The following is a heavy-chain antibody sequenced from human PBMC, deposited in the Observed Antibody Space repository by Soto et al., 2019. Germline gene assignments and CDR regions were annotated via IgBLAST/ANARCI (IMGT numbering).Heavy chain of an antibody. D-gene: IGHD3-3*01. V-gene: IGHV5-51*01. CDR2: IYPGDSDT. Sequence: GESLKISCKGSGYSFTSYWIGWVRQMPGKGLEWMGIIYPGDSDTRYGPSFQGQVTISADKSISTAYLQWSSLKASDTAMYYCARLYYDFWSGYPPVNYYYYYMDVWGKGTTVTVSS. CDR3: ARLYYDFWSGYPPVNYYYYYMDV. J-gene: IGHJ6*03. CDR1: GYSFTSYW.